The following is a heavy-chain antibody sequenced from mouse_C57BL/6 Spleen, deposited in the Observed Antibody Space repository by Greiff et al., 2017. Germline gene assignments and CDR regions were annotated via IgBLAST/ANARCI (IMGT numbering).Heavy chain of an antibody. D-gene: IGHD1-1*01. J-gene: IGHJ4*01. Sequence: QVQLQQSGAELVRPGASVKLSCKASGYTFTDYYINWVKQRPGQGLEWIARIYPGSGNTYYNEKFKGKATLTAEKSSSTAYMQLSSLTSEDSAVYFCARRTTVAYAMDYWGQGTSVTVSS. CDR2: IYPGSGNT. CDR1: GYTFTDYY. CDR3: ARRTTVAYAMDY. V-gene: IGHV1-76*01.